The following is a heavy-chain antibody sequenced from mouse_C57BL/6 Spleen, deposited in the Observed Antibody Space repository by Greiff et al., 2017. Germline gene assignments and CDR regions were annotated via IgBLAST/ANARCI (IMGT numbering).Heavy chain of an antibody. CDR2: IRLKSDNYAT. CDR1: GFTFSNYW. Sequence: EVKLEESGGGLVQPGGSMKLSCVASGFTFSNYWMNWVRQSPEKGLEWVAQIRLKSDNYATHYAESVKGRFTISRDDSKSSVYLQMNNLRAEDTGIYYCTAYYYGSSVDYWGQGTTLTVSS. J-gene: IGHJ2*01. CDR3: TAYYYGSSVDY. V-gene: IGHV6-3*01. D-gene: IGHD1-1*01.